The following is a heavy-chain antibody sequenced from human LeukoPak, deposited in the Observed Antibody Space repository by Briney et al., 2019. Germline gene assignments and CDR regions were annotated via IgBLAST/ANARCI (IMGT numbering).Heavy chain of an antibody. Sequence: LQTLSLTCVVSGGSISSGDFPWSWIRQPPGKGLEWIGYIFHTGHTSYNPSLKSRVAISVDMSKNQLSLRLTSVTAADTAVYYCARGFYGAGSHFDYWGQGTLVTVSS. D-gene: IGHD3-10*01. V-gene: IGHV4-30-2*01. CDR1: GGSISSGDFP. CDR2: IFHTGHT. CDR3: ARGFYGAGSHFDY. J-gene: IGHJ4*02.